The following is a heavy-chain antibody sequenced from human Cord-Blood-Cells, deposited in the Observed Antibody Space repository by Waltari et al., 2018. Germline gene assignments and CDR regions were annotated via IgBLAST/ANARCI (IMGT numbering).Heavy chain of an antibody. J-gene: IGHJ3*02. CDR1: GGTLRSPA. V-gene: IGHV1-69*01. CDR3: ARGGGYGGHDAFDI. CDR2: IIPNFGTA. D-gene: IGHD3-16*01. Sequence: QVQLVQSGAEVKKPGSSVKVSCKASGGTLRSPAISRVRQAPGKGLEWMGGIIPNFGTANYAPKFQGRVTITADESTSTAYMELSSLRSEDTAVYYCARGGGYGGHDAFDIWGQGTMVTVSS.